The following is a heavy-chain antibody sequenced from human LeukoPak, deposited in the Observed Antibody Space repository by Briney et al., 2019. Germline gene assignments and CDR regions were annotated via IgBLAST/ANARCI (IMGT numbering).Heavy chain of an antibody. Sequence: ASVKVSCKASGGTFSSYAISWVRQAPGQGPEWMGRIIPIFGIANYAQKFQGRVTITADKSTSTAYMELSSLRSEDTAVYYCARAGATTNYYYYGMDVWGQGTTVTVSS. D-gene: IGHD1-26*01. CDR3: ARAGATTNYYYYGMDV. CDR1: GGTFSSYA. V-gene: IGHV1-69*04. CDR2: IIPIFGIA. J-gene: IGHJ6*02.